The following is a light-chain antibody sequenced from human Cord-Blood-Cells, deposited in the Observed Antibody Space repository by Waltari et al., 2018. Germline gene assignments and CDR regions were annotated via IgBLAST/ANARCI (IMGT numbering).Light chain of an antibody. CDR3: QQSYSTHTWT. Sequence: DIRMTQSPSSLSASVGDRVTITCRASQSISSYLNWYQQKPGKAPKLLISAASSLPSGVPSRFSGSGSGTDFTLTISSLQPEDFATYYCQQSYSTHTWTFGQGTKVEIK. J-gene: IGKJ1*01. CDR2: AAS. CDR1: QSISSY. V-gene: IGKV1-39*01.